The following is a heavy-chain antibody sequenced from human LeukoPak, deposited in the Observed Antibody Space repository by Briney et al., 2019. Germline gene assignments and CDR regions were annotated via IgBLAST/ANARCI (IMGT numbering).Heavy chain of an antibody. CDR2: ISSGNSNI. Sequence: PGGSLRLSCTASGFTFGDYAMSWFRQAPGKGLEWVSYISSGNSNIYYADSVKGRFTISRDNAKNSLYLQMNSLRAEDTAVYYCARQYDSSGYYRQPDDYWGQGTLVTVSS. D-gene: IGHD3-22*01. V-gene: IGHV3-48*01. J-gene: IGHJ4*02. CDR1: GFTFGDYA. CDR3: ARQYDSSGYYRQPDDY.